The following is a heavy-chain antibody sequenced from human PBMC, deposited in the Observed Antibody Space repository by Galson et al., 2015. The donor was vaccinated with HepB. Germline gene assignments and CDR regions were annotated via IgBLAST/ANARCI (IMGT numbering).Heavy chain of an antibody. D-gene: IGHD3-22*01. J-gene: IGHJ4*02. CDR2: FDPDDGET. Sequence: SVKVSCKVSGYTLTELSMHWVRQAPGKGLEWMGGFDPDDGETIYAQKFQGRVTMTEDTSTDTAYMELSSLRSEDTAVYYCATATRDSSGYYSRFDYWGQGTLVTVSS. CDR1: GYTLTELS. V-gene: IGHV1-24*01. CDR3: ATATRDSSGYYSRFDY.